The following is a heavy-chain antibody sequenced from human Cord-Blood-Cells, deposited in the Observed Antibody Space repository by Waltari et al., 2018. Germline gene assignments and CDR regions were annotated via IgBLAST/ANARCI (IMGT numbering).Heavy chain of an antibody. Sequence: QLQLQESGPGLVKPSEPLSLTCTVSGGSISSSSYYWGWIRQPPGKGLEWIGSIYYSGSTYYNPSLKSRVTISVDTSKNQFSLKLSSVTAADTAVYYCARGGLDWYFDLWGRGTLVTVSS. CDR3: ARGGLDWYFDL. CDR2: IYYSGST. J-gene: IGHJ2*01. CDR1: GGSISSSSYY. V-gene: IGHV4-39*01. D-gene: IGHD3-16*01.